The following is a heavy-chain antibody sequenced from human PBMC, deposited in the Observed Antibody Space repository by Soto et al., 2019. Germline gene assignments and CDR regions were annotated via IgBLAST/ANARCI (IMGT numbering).Heavy chain of an antibody. J-gene: IGHJ4*02. Sequence: SETLSLTCAVYGGSFSGYYWSWIRQPPGKGLEWIGEINHSGSTNYNPSLESRVTISVETSKNQFSLKLGPVTAADTAVYYCARGHRIAVAGTLGDYWGQGTLVTVSS. CDR1: GGSFSGYY. CDR3: ARGHRIAVAGTLGDY. CDR2: INHSGST. V-gene: IGHV4-34*01. D-gene: IGHD6-19*01.